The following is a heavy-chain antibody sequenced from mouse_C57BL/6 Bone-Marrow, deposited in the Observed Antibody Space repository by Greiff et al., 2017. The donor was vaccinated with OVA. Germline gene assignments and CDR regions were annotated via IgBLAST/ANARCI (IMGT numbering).Heavy chain of an antibody. CDR3: ARWGTTVVDAMDY. V-gene: IGHV1-69*01. CDR2: IDPSDSYT. CDR1: GYTFTSSW. D-gene: IGHD1-1*01. J-gene: IGHJ4*01. Sequence: QVQLQQPGAELVMPGASVKLSCKASGYTFTSSWMHWVKQRPGQGLEWIGEIDPSDSYTNYNQKFKGKSTLTVDKSSSTAYMQLSSLTSEDSAVYYCARWGTTVVDAMDYWGQGTSVTVSS.